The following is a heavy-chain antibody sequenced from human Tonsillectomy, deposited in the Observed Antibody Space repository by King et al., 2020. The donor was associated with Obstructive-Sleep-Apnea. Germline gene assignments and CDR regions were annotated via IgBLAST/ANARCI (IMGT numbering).Heavy chain of an antibody. CDR3: ARGEVDYYDSSGYYYGGYLDY. CDR1: GFTFSSYA. Sequence: VQLVESGGGGVQPGRSLRLSCAASGFTFSSYAMHWVRQAPGKGLEWVAGISYDGSDKYYADSGKGRFTISRDDSRDTLYLQMNSLRAEDRAVYYCARGEVDYYDSSGYYYGGYLDYWGQGTLVTVSS. D-gene: IGHD3-22*01. J-gene: IGHJ4*02. V-gene: IGHV3-30*04. CDR2: ISYDGSDK.